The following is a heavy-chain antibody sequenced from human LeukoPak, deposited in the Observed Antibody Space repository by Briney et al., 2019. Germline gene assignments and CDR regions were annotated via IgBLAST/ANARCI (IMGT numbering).Heavy chain of an antibody. D-gene: IGHD3-3*01. CDR3: ARDLGWGLEDYYYMDV. J-gene: IGHJ6*03. V-gene: IGHV4-59*12. CDR1: GGSISSYY. Sequence: TSETLSLTCTVSGGSISSYYWSWIRQPPGKGLEWIGYIYYSGSTNYNPSLKSRVTISVDTSKNQFSLKLSSVTAADTAVYYCARDLGWGLEDYYYMDVWGKGTTVTVSS. CDR2: IYYSGST.